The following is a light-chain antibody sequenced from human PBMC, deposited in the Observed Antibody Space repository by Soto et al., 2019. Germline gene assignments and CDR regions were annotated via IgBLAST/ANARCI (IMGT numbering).Light chain of an antibody. Sequence: DMQMTQSPSTLSASVGDRVSITCRASQSVGNSVAWYQQRPGKAPKLLIFDASTLESGVPSKFSGSGSDTEFTFTISSLQPDDSATYDCQQYNTYGLTFGGGTKVDIK. CDR1: QSVGNS. J-gene: IGKJ4*02. V-gene: IGKV1-5*01. CDR2: DAS. CDR3: QQYNTYGLT.